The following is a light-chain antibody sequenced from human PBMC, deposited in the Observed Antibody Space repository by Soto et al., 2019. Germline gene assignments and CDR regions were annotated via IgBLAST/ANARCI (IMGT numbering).Light chain of an antibody. V-gene: IGKV1-5*01. CDR1: QSISSY. CDR2: DAS. J-gene: IGKJ4*01. Sequence: VHMTQFPSTLSAPVGDRVTITCRASQSISSYLTWYQQKPGKAPKFLIYDASTLESGVPSRFSGSGSGTEFTLTISSLQPEDFATYYCQHYNSYPHAFGEGTKVDIK. CDR3: QHYNSYPHA.